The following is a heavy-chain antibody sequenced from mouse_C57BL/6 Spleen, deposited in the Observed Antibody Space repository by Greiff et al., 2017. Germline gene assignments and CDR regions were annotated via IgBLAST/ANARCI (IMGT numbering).Heavy chain of an antibody. D-gene: IGHD2-1*01. J-gene: IGHJ1*03. Sequence: QVQLQQSGAELVKPGASVKISCKASGYAFSSYWMNWVKQRPGKGLEWIGQIYPGDGDTNYNGKFKGKATLTADKSSSTAYMQLSSLTSEDSAVYFCANGNYLYWYFDVWGTGTTVTVSS. CDR3: ANGNYLYWYFDV. CDR2: IYPGDGDT. CDR1: GYAFSSYW. V-gene: IGHV1-80*01.